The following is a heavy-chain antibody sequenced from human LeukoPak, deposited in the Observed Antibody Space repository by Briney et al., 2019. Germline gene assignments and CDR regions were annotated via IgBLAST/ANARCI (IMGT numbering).Heavy chain of an antibody. V-gene: IGHV3-23*01. J-gene: IGHJ5*02. CDR2: ISGSGGST. CDR1: RFTFSTYA. D-gene: IGHD3-22*01. CDR3: ARMGRYYDGSGYFGLDP. Sequence: GGSLRLSCAASRFTFSTYAMSWVRQAPGKGLEWVSAISGSGGSTYYADSVKGRFTISRDNSKNTLYLQMNSLRAEDTAVYYCARMGRYYDGSGYFGLDPWGQGTLVTVSS.